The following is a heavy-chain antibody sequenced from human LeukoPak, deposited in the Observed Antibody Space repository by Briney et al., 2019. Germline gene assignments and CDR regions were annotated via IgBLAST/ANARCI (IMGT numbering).Heavy chain of an antibody. J-gene: IGHJ6*02. CDR1: GYIFSNYW. CDR2: IYPGDSDT. V-gene: IGHV5-51*01. CDR3: LGSSNYYYYYGLDV. D-gene: IGHD2-15*01. Sequence: GESLKISCKGSGYIFSNYWIGWVRQKPGKGLEWMGIIYPGDSDTRYSPSFQGQVTISADKSITTAYLQWSSLKASDTAMYYCLGSSNYYYYYGLDVWGQGTTVTVSS.